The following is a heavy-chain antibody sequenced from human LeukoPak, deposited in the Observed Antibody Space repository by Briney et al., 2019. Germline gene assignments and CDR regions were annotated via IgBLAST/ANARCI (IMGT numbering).Heavy chain of an antibody. CDR1: GGSFSGYY. Sequence: PSETLSLTCAVYGGSFSGYYWSWIRQPPGKGLEWIGEINHSGTTNYNPSLKSRVTISLDTSKNQFSLKLSSVTAADTAVYYCASSGSGSYYNLDYWGQGTLVTVSS. J-gene: IGHJ4*02. V-gene: IGHV4-34*01. D-gene: IGHD3-10*01. CDR2: INHSGTT. CDR3: ASSGSGSYYNLDY.